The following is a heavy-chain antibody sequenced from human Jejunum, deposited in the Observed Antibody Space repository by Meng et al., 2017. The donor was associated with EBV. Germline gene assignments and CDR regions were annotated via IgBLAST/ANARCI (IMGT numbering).Heavy chain of an antibody. D-gene: IGHD6-19*01. CDR2: ISYDGTIK. CDR3: AKETIAGGGPNYFDY. Sequence: QVQLVESGGGVVQPGRSLRLSCAASGFTFSSYGMHWVRQAPGKGPEWVAVISYDGTIKHYADSVKGRFTLSRDNSRNMLYLEINSLRPEDTALYYCAKETIAGGGPNYFDYWGQGTLVTVSS. J-gene: IGHJ4*02. V-gene: IGHV3-30*18. CDR1: GFTFSSYG.